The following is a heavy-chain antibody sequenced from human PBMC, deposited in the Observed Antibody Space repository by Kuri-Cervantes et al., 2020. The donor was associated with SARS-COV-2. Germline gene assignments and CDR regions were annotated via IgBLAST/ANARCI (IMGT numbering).Heavy chain of an antibody. CDR3: ARDKFEMATIPDAFDI. D-gene: IGHD5-24*01. CDR1: GDYISSYY. CDR2: IYHSGST. J-gene: IGHJ3*02. V-gene: IGHV4-38-2*02. Sequence: GSLRLSCNVSGDYISSYYWGWIRQPPGKGLEWIGSIYHSGSTYYNPSLKSRVTISVDTSKNQFSLKLSSVTAADTAVYYCARDKFEMATIPDAFDIWGQGTMVTVSS.